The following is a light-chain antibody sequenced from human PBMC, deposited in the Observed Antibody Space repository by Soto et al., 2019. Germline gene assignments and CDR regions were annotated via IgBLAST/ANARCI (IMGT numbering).Light chain of an antibody. J-gene: IGKJ4*01. Sequence: IQMTQAPSSVSASVRDRVTITCRESQGISSWLAWYQQNTGKATKFLIYDVSTLESGVPSRFSGSGSGTEFTLTISSLQPEDFATYYCQQYDSYPLTFGGGTKVDI. CDR2: DVS. CDR3: QQYDSYPLT. CDR1: QGISSW. V-gene: IGKV1D-16*01.